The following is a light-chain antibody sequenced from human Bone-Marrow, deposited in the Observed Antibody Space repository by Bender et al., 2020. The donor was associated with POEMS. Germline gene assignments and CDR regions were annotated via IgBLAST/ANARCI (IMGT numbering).Light chain of an antibody. CDR3: YSTDNTRDRGV. J-gene: IGLJ3*02. CDR2: EDI. CDR1: ALSKQY. Sequence: YEVTQPPSMSVSPGRTARITCSGGALSKQYAYWYQQKSGQAPVLVIYEDIKRPSGIPERFSGSSSGTMATLTISGAQVEDEADYYCYSTDNTRDRGVFGGGTRLTVL. V-gene: IGLV3-10*01.